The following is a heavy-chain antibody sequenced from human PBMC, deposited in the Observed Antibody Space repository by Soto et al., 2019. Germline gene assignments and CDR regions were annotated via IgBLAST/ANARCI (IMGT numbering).Heavy chain of an antibody. CDR3: TTDKYGDNPPGRYYYYMDV. CDR1: GFTFSNAW. V-gene: IGHV3-15*01. CDR2: IKSKTDGGTT. D-gene: IGHD4-17*01. J-gene: IGHJ6*03. Sequence: GGSLRLSCAASGFTFSNAWMSWVRQAPGKGLEWVGRIKSKTDGGTTDYAAPVKGRFTISRDDSKNTLYLQMNSLKTEDTAVYYCTTDKYGDNPPGRYYYYMDVWGKGTTVTVSS.